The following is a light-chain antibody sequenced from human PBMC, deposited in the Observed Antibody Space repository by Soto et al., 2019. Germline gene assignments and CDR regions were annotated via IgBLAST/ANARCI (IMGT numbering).Light chain of an antibody. V-gene: IGLV2-14*01. CDR3: SSYTSSSTWV. CDR2: DVS. J-gene: IGLJ3*02. Sequence: SALTQPASLSGSPGQSITISCTGTSSDVGGYNYVSWYQQHPGKAPKLMIYDVSNRPSGVSNRFSGSKSGNTASLTISGLQAEDEADYYCSSYTSSSTWVFGGGTQLTVL. CDR1: SSDVGGYNY.